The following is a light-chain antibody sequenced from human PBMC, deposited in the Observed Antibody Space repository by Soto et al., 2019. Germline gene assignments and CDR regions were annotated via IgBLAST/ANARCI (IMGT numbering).Light chain of an antibody. CDR3: SSYGSTSTRYV. V-gene: IGLV2-14*01. Sequence: QSALTQSASVSGSPGQSITISCTGTSSDVGGYNYVSWYQQHPGKAPKLMIYEVSNRPSGVSNRFSGSKSGNTASLTISGLQAEDEADYFCSSYGSTSTRYVFGTGTKVTVL. CDR1: SSDVGGYNY. CDR2: EVS. J-gene: IGLJ1*01.